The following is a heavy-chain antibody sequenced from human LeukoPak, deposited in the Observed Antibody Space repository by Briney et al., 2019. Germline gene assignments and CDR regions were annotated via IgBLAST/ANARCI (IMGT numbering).Heavy chain of an antibody. Sequence: GGSLRLSCAASGFTVSSNYMSWVRQAPGKGLEWVSVIYSGGSTYYADSVKGRFTISRDNSKNTLYLQMNSLRAEDTAAYYCARDGLRMVRGVIINDYWGQGTLVTVSS. V-gene: IGHV3-66*01. CDR3: ARDGLRMVRGVIINDY. J-gene: IGHJ4*02. CDR2: IYSGGST. D-gene: IGHD3-10*01. CDR1: GFTVSSNY.